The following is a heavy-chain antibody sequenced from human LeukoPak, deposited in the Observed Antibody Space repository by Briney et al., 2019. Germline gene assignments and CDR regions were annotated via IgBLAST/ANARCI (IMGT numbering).Heavy chain of an antibody. CDR3: ARAYYGRFDY. J-gene: IGHJ4*02. V-gene: IGHV3-64*04. Sequence: PGGSLRLSCSASGFTFSSYAMHWVRQAPGKGLEYVSAISSNGGSTYYADSVKGRFTISRDNSKNSLYLQMNSLRAEDTAVYYCARAYYGRFDYWGQGTLVTVSS. CDR1: GFTFSSYA. D-gene: IGHD3-10*01. CDR2: ISSNGGST.